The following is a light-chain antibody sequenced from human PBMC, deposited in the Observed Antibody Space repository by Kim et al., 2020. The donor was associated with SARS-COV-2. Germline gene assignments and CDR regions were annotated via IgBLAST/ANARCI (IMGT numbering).Light chain of an antibody. Sequence: QSVLTQPPSVSGAPRQRVAISCSGSNSDIGNNPVTWYQQLPGKAPKLLIYYDNLLPSGVSDRFSGSKSGTSASLAIGGLQSEDEADYYCAAWDDRLHAWVFGGGTKVTVL. V-gene: IGLV1-36*01. CDR3: AAWDDRLHAWV. J-gene: IGLJ3*02. CDR2: YDN. CDR1: NSDIGNNP.